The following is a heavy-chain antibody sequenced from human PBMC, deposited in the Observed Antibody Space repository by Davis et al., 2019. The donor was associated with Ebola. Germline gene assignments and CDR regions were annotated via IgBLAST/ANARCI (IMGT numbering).Heavy chain of an antibody. CDR2: ISSSSSTI. Sequence: GESLKISCAASGFTFSSYSMNWVRQAPGKGLEWVSYISSSSSTIYYADSVKGRFTISRDNAKNSLYLQMNSLRDEDTAVYYCARRLVVPAAMRYYYYYGMDVWGQGTTVTVSS. CDR3: ARRLVVPAAMRYYYYYGMDV. J-gene: IGHJ6*02. D-gene: IGHD2-2*01. CDR1: GFTFSSYS. V-gene: IGHV3-48*02.